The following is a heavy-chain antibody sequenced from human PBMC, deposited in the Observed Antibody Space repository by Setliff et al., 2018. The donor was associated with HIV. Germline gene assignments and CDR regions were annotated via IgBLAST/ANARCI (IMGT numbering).Heavy chain of an antibody. D-gene: IGHD6-13*01. V-gene: IGHV2-5*02. CDR2: IYWDDDP. CDR1: GFSLTSIGVG. Sequence: GSGPTLVNPTPTLTLTCTFSGFSLTSIGVGVGWFRQPPGKALEWLALIYWDDDPRYNSSLKNRLTISKDTSKNQVVLTMTVMDPVDTATYYCARRPRTFAASSHFFDFWGQGMLVTVSS. CDR3: ARRPRTFAASSHFFDF. J-gene: IGHJ4*02.